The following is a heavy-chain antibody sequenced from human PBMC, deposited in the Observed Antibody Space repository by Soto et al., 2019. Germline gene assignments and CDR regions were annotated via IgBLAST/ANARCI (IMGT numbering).Heavy chain of an antibody. CDR3: ARDLKEYCSDGKCNWFDP. Sequence: SETLSLTCTVSGASITTYYWSWIRHPPGKGLEWIDYISHSGRTDYNPSLKSRVTISFDASKNQISLQVRSATAADAAVYYCARDLKEYCSDGKCNWFDPWGQGTLVT. D-gene: IGHD2-15*01. J-gene: IGHJ5*02. CDR2: ISHSGRT. V-gene: IGHV4-59*01. CDR1: GASITTYY.